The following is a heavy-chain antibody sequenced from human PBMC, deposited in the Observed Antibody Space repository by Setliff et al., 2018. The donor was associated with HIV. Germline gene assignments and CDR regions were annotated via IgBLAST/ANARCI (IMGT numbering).Heavy chain of an antibody. CDR2: IYYSGST. Sequence: SETLSLTCTVSGGSISGSNYYWGLIRQPPGKGLEWVGSIYYSGSTYYHPSLKSRVTISVDRSKNQFSLKLSSVTAADTAVYYCARSSLAYCGGDCYSFDYWGQGTLVTVSS. V-gene: IGHV4-39*01. CDR3: ARSSLAYCGGDCYSFDY. D-gene: IGHD2-21*02. J-gene: IGHJ4*02. CDR1: GGSISGSNYY.